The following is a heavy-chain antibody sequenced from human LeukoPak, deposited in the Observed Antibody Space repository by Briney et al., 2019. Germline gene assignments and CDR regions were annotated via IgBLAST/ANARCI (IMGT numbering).Heavy chain of an antibody. CDR1: GRSISSYF. J-gene: IGHJ4*02. CDR3: ARNHYGHPLDY. Sequence: SETLSLTCTVSGRSISSYFWSWIRQPPGKGLEWIGYIYYSGSTNYNPSLKSRVTISVDTSKNQFSLKLTSVTAADTAVYYCARNHYGHPLDYWGQGTLVTVS. V-gene: IGHV4-59*01. D-gene: IGHD4-17*01. CDR2: IYYSGST.